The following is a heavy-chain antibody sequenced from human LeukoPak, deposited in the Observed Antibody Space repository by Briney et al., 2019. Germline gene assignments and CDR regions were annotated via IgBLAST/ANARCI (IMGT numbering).Heavy chain of an antibody. CDR1: GGLPLNPGGMF. J-gene: IGHJ2*01. Sequence: SSPALLKSTQTLTLTCTVSGGLPLNPGGMFVSWVRLPPGKALARLAHIYWNEDKIYKTSLKATPTIAKDTSKNQVTLTITNTDPADTATYFCVRMGYYFDKTVGYFDVWGRGIPVTVSS. V-gene: IGHV2-70*13. CDR2: IYWNEDK. CDR3: VRMGYYFDKTVGYFDV. D-gene: IGHD3-22*01.